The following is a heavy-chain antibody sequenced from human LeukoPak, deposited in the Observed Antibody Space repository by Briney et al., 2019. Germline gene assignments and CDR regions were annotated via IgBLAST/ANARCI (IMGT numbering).Heavy chain of an antibody. J-gene: IGHJ5*02. CDR1: GFIFNSYG. CDR3: ARIGPSGSGSYFFLDP. CDR2: ISYDGSDK. Sequence: GRSLRLSCAASGFIFNSYGMHWVRQAPGKGLEWVAVISYDGSDKYYADSVKGRFTISRDNSKNTLYLQMNSLRAEDTAVYYCARIGPSGSGSYFFLDPWGQGTLVTVSS. D-gene: IGHD3-10*01. V-gene: IGHV3-30*03.